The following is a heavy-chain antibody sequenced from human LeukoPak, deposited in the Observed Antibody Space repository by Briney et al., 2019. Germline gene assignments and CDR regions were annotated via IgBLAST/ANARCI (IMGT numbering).Heavy chain of an antibody. CDR3: ARFELERRYFDY. CDR2: IIPILGIA. D-gene: IGHD1-1*01. CDR1: GGTFSSYA. V-gene: IGHV1-69*04. J-gene: IGHJ4*02. Sequence: SVKVSCKASGGTFSSYAISWVRQAPGQGLEWMGRIIPILGIANYAQKFQGRVTITADKSTSTAYMELSSLRSEDTAVYYCARFELERRYFDYWGQGTLVTVSS.